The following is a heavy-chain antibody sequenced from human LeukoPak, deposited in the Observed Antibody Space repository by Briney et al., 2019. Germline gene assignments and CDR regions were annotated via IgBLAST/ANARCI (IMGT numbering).Heavy chain of an antibody. D-gene: IGHD3-16*01. CDR3: TTVFSSWGGPRYWYFDL. Sequence: PGGSLRLSCAASGFTFSNAWMSWVRQAPGKGLEWVGRIKSKTDGGTTDYAAPVKGRFTISRDDSKNTLYLQMNSLKTEDTAVYYCTTVFSSWGGPRYWYFDLWGRGTLVTVSS. CDR1: GFTFSNAW. J-gene: IGHJ2*01. V-gene: IGHV3-15*01. CDR2: IKSKTDGGTT.